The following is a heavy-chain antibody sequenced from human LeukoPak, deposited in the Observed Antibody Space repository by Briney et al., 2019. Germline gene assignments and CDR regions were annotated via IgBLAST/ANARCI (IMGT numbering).Heavy chain of an antibody. J-gene: IGHJ4*02. CDR3: AKARYYYGSGSYYNGPDLDY. Sequence: GGSLRLSCAASGFTFDDYAMHWVRQAPGKGLEWVSLISGDGGSTYYADSVKGRFTISRDNSKNSLYLQMNSLRTEDTALYYCAKARYYYGSGSYYNGPDLDYWGQGTLVTVSS. D-gene: IGHD3-10*01. CDR1: GFTFDDYA. V-gene: IGHV3-43*02. CDR2: ISGDGGST.